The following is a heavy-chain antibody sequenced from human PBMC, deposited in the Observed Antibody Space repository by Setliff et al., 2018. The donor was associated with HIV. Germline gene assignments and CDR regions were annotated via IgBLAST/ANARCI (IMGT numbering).Heavy chain of an antibody. CDR1: GGPLNSRNW. D-gene: IGHD3-10*01. Sequence: SETLSLTCAVSGGPLNSRNWWSWVRQPPGKGLEWIGEVFHSGSANSNASLRSRVMISVDTSKNQFSLKLSAVTAADTAVYYCARDHVFGSRTGFDPWGPGILVTSP. J-gene: IGHJ5*02. CDR2: VFHSGSA. CDR3: ARDHVFGSRTGFDP. V-gene: IGHV4-4*02.